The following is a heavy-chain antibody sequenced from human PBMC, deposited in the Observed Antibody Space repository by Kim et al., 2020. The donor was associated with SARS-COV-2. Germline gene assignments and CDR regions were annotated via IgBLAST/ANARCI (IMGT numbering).Heavy chain of an antibody. V-gene: IGHV3-30*01. Sequence: KARFTTSRDNSKHTLYLQMNSLRAEDTAVYYCARDPVVVATRANLNWFDPWGQGTLVTVSS. CDR3: ARDPVVVATRANLNWFDP. J-gene: IGHJ5*02. D-gene: IGHD2-15*01.